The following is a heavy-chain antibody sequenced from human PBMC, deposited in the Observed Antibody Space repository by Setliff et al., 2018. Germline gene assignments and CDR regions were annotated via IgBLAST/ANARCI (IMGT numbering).Heavy chain of an antibody. J-gene: IGHJ4*02. D-gene: IGHD6-6*01. V-gene: IGHV1-3*01. Sequence: ASVKVSCKASGYTFTSYAMHWVRQAPGQRLEWMGWINAGNGNTKYSQKFQGRVTITRDTSASTAYMELSSLRSEDTAVYYCARGGIAARPGSWVYFDYWGQGTLVTVSS. CDR2: INAGNGNT. CDR1: GYTFTSYA. CDR3: ARGGIAARPGSWVYFDY.